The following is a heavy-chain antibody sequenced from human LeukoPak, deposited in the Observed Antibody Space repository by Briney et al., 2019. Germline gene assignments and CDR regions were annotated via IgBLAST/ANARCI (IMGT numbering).Heavy chain of an antibody. CDR2: IRYDGSNQ. CDR1: GFTFGSYG. J-gene: IGHJ4*02. Sequence: PGGSLRLSCAASGFTFGSYGIHWVRQAPGKGLEWVAFIRYDGSNQYYAESVKGRFTISRDNSKNTLYLQVGSLRADDTAVYYCAKDRVAHCSGGTCSVDYWGQGTLVTVSS. V-gene: IGHV3-30*02. CDR3: AKDRVAHCSGGTCSVDY. D-gene: IGHD2-15*01.